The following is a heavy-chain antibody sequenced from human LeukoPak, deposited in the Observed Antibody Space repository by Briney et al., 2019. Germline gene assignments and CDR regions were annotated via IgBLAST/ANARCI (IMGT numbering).Heavy chain of an antibody. V-gene: IGHV4-34*01. Sequence: KSSETLSLTCAVYGESFSAYYWIWIRQPPGKGLEWIGEINHSGGTNYNPSLKSRVTISVDTSKNQFSLKLSSVTAADTAVYYCARYSSSWYTQQFDYWGQGTLVTVSS. J-gene: IGHJ4*02. D-gene: IGHD6-13*01. CDR3: ARYSSSWYTQQFDY. CDR1: GESFSAYY. CDR2: INHSGGT.